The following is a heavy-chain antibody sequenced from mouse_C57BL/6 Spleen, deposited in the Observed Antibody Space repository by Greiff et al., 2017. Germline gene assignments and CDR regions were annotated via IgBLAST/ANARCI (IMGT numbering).Heavy chain of an antibody. V-gene: IGHV1-22*01. CDR1: GYTFTDYN. D-gene: IGHD1-1*01. CDR3: AYGSSPYYYAMDY. Sequence: VQLQQSGPELVKPGASVKMSCKASGYTFTDYNMHWVKQSHGKSLEWIGYINPNNGGTSYNQKFKGKATLTVNKSSSTAYMELRSLTSEDSAVYYCAYGSSPYYYAMDYWGQGTSVTASS. CDR2: INPNNGGT. J-gene: IGHJ4*01.